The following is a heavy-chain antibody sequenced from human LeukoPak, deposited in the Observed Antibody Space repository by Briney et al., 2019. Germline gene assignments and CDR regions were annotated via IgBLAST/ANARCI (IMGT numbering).Heavy chain of an antibody. D-gene: IGHD6-13*01. CDR3: ARDQKAAAGFFRYAY. CDR1: GFTVSSNY. V-gene: IGHV3-66*01. Sequence: PGGSLRLSCAASGFTVSSNYMSWVRQAPGKGLEWVSVIYSGGSTYYADSVKGRFTISRGNSKNTLYLQMNSLRAEDTAVYYCARDQKAAAGFFRYAYWGQGTLVTVSS. CDR2: IYSGGST. J-gene: IGHJ4*02.